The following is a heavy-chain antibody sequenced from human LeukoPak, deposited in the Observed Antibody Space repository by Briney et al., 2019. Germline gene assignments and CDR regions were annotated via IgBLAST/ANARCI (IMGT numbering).Heavy chain of an antibody. CDR3: ARDVGGGWTINYLDP. CDR1: GSTFTASY. Sequence: ASVKVSCKSSGSTFTASYIHWLRQAPGQGPESMGWINPDTGGRNYAEKFRDRVTMTSDTSSSTAYMELSSLRSDDTAIYYCARDVGGGWTINYLDPWGQGTLVTVSS. D-gene: IGHD6-19*01. V-gene: IGHV1-2*02. J-gene: IGHJ5*02. CDR2: INPDTGGR.